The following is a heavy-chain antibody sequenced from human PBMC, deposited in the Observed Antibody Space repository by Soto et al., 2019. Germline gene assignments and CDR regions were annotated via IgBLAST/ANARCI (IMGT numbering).Heavy chain of an antibody. Sequence: GASVNVSCKASGYTFTGYYVHWVRQAPGQGLEWMGWINPNSGDTYLAQRFQGRVTMNRDTSIGTAYMELRGLTSDDTAEYYCAKGGAIVAAGTRVYLYNAMDVWGQGTTVTVSS. V-gene: IGHV1-2*02. CDR3: AKGGAIVAAGTRVYLYNAMDV. D-gene: IGHD1-26*01. J-gene: IGHJ6*02. CDR2: INPNSGDT. CDR1: GYTFTGYY.